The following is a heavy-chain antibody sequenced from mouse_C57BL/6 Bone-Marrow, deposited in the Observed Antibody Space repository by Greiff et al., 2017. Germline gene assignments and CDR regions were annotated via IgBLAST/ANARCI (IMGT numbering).Heavy chain of an antibody. J-gene: IGHJ3*01. Sequence: EVQLVESGGGLVKPGGSLKLSCAASGFTFSDYGMHWVRQAPETGLEWVAYISSGSSTIYYADTVKGRFTISRDNAKNTLFLQMTSLRSEDTAMYYCARGWLPAWFAYWGQGTLVTVSA. CDR1: GFTFSDYG. D-gene: IGHD2-2*01. V-gene: IGHV5-17*01. CDR2: ISSGSSTI. CDR3: ARGWLPAWFAY.